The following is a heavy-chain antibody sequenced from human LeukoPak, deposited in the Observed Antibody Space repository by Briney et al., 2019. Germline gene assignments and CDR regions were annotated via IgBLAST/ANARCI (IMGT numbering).Heavy chain of an antibody. J-gene: IGHJ4*02. CDR1: DGSFSGYY. Sequence: SETLSLTCAVYDGSFSGYYWSWIRQPPGKGLEWIGEINHSGSTNYNPSLKSRVTLSVDTSKNQFSLKLSSVTAADTAVYYCARASLTVTTFRFDYWGQGTLVTVSS. D-gene: IGHD4-17*01. CDR2: INHSGST. CDR3: ARASLTVTTFRFDY. V-gene: IGHV4-34*01.